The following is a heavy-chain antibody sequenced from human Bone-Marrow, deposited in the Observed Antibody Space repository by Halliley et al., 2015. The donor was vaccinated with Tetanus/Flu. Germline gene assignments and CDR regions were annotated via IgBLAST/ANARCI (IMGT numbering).Heavy chain of an antibody. J-gene: IGHJ4*02. Sequence: WVARISKHGDSATCADSGKGRFTISRDNAENTLYLQMNSLTSDDTAVYYWATDPFTPPIAEIARGQGTLVTVSS. CDR3: ATDPFTPPIAEIA. V-gene: IGHV3-74*03. D-gene: IGHD6-13*01. CDR2: ISKHGDSA.